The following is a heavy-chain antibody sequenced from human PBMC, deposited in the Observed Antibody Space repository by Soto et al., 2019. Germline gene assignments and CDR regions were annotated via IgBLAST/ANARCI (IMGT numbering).Heavy chain of an antibody. CDR1: GYTFTSYY. CDR3: ARDLTPTTGTYDY. J-gene: IGHJ4*02. V-gene: IGHV1-46*01. CDR2: INPSGGST. D-gene: IGHD4-17*01. Sequence: ASVKVSCKASGYTFTSYYMHWVRQAPGQGLEWMRIINPSGGSTSYAQKLQGRVTMTRDTSTSTVYMKLSSLRSEDTAVYYCARDLTPTTGTYDYWGQGTLVTVPQ.